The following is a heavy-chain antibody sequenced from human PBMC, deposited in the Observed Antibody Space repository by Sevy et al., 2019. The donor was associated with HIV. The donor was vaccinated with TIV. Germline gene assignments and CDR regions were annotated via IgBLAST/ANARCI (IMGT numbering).Heavy chain of an antibody. Sequence: SETLSLTCAVSGYSISSGYYWGWIRQPPGRGLECIGSISHSGSTYYNPSLKGRFTISVDTSMNQFSLKLRSVTAADTAVSYCARSVSGFDYWGQGSLVTVSS. CDR1: GYSISSGYY. CDR3: ARSVSGFDY. J-gene: IGHJ4*02. CDR2: ISHSGST. V-gene: IGHV4-38-2*01. D-gene: IGHD3-16*01.